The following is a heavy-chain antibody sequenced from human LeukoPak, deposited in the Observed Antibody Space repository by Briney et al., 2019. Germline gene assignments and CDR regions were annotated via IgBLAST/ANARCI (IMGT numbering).Heavy chain of an antibody. CDR1: GFTFSSYW. J-gene: IGHJ6*02. V-gene: IGHV3-7*01. Sequence: GGSLRLSCAASGFTFSSYWMSWVRQAPGKGLEWVAIIKQDGSEKYYVDSVKGRFTISRDNAKNSLYLQMNSLRAEDTAVYYCARAVRGSSSWYYYYGMDVWGQGTTVTVSS. CDR3: ARAVRGSSSWYYYYGMDV. D-gene: IGHD6-13*01. CDR2: IKQDGSEK.